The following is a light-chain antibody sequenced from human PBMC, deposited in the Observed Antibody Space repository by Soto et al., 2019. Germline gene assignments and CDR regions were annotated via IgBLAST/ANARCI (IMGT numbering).Light chain of an antibody. CDR3: AAWDATLNGL. CDR2: SNN. J-gene: IGLJ2*01. V-gene: IGLV1-44*01. CDR1: SSNIGSNT. Sequence: QSVLTQPPSASGTPGQRVTISCSGSSSNIGSNTVNCYQQDPGTAPNLLLYSNNQRPSGVPDRCSGSKAGTSASLAISGLQSDDAADYYCAAWDATLNGLFGGGTKLTVL.